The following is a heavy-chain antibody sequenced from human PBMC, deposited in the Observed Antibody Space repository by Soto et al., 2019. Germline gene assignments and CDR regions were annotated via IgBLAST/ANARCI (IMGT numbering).Heavy chain of an antibody. CDR2: IIPIFGTA. D-gene: IGHD3-22*01. J-gene: IGHJ4*02. Sequence: SVKVSCKASGGIFSSYAITWVRQAPGQGLEWMGGIIPIFGTANYAQKFQGRVTITADESTTTASMELSSLRSEDTAVYYCAQAHDSSGYSFDYWGQGTLVTVSS. CDR1: GGIFSSYA. V-gene: IGHV1-69*13. CDR3: AQAHDSSGYSFDY.